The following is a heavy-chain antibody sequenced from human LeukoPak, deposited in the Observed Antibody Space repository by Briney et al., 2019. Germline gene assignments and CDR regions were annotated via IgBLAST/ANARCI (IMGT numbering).Heavy chain of an antibody. CDR1: GFTFSSYA. CDR2: IRYDGTNK. CDR3: AKKIDSGSYPLDY. J-gene: IGHJ4*02. Sequence: GGSLRLSCAASGFTFSSYAMHWVRQAPGKGLEWVAFIRYDGTNKYYADSVKGRFTISRDNSKSTLYLQMTSLRAEDTGVYYCAKKIDSGSYPLDYWGQGTLVTISS. D-gene: IGHD3-10*01. V-gene: IGHV3-30*02.